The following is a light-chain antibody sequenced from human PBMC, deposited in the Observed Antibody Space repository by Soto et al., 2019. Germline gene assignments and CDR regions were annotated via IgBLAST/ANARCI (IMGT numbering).Light chain of an antibody. J-gene: IGKJ5*01. Sequence: DIQMTQSPSTLSGSVGDRVTITCRASQTISSWLAWYQQKPGKAPKLLIYKASTLKSGVPSRFSGSGSGTEFTLTISSLQPDDFAVYYCQQYKSWPPITFGQGTRLEIK. CDR1: QTISSW. V-gene: IGKV1-5*03. CDR2: KAS. CDR3: QQYKSWPPIT.